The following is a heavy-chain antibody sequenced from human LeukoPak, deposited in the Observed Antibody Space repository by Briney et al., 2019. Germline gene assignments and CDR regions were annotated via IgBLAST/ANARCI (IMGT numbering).Heavy chain of an antibody. CDR3: ARGGGTIGFDP. J-gene: IGHJ5*02. V-gene: IGHV1-3*01. CDR2: INAGNGNT. Sequence: GASVKVSCKASGGTFSSYAISWVRQAPGQGLEWMGWINAGNGNTKYSQKFQGRVTITRDTSASTAYMELSSLRSEDTAVYYCARGGGTIGFDPWGQGTLVTVSS. D-gene: IGHD3-10*01. CDR1: GGTFSSYA.